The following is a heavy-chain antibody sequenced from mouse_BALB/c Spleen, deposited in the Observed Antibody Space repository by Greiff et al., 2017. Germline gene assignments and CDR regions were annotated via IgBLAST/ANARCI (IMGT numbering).Heavy chain of an antibody. CDR3: ARAYGSSYDWFAY. CDR2: IWAGGST. Sequence: VKLVESGPGLVAPSQSLSITCTVSGFSLTSYGVHWVRQPPGKGLEWLGVIWAGGSTNYNSALMSRLSISKDNSKSQVFLKMNSLQTDDTAMYYCARAYGSSYDWFAYWGQGTLVTVSA. D-gene: IGHD1-1*01. V-gene: IGHV2-9*02. CDR1: GFSLTSYG. J-gene: IGHJ3*01.